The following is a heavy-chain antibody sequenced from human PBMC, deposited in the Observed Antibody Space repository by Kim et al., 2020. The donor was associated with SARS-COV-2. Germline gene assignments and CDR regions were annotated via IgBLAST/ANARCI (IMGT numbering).Heavy chain of an antibody. D-gene: IGHD2-15*01. J-gene: IGHJ4*02. Sequence: GGSLRLSCAASGFTVSSNYMSWVRQAPGKGLEWVSVIYSGGSTYYADSVKGRFTISRDNSKNTLYLQMNSLRAEDTAVYYCARPGGGYCSGGSCEPGAFDYWGQGTLVTVSS. CDR1: GFTVSSNY. CDR2: IYSGGST. CDR3: ARPGGGYCSGGSCEPGAFDY. V-gene: IGHV3-53*01.